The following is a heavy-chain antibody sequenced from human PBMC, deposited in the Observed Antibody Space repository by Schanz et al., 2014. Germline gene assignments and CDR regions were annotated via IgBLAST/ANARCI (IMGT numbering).Heavy chain of an antibody. D-gene: IGHD6-13*01. Sequence: DVQLLESGGGLVQPGGSLRLSCAASGFTFSSYAMAWVRQAPGKGLEWVSAILGLASTTYYADSVKGRFTISRDNSKNLLYLQLNSLRADDTAVYYCARDGEAAAGCDYWGQGTLVTVSS. CDR1: GFTFSSYA. CDR2: ILGLASTT. CDR3: ARDGEAAAGCDY. J-gene: IGHJ4*02. V-gene: IGHV3-23*01.